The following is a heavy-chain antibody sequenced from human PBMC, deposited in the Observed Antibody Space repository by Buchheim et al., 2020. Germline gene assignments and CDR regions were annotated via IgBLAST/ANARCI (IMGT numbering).Heavy chain of an antibody. CDR3: ASAGIVVVPAAIYMDV. V-gene: IGHV4-34*01. CDR2: FNHSGST. CDR1: GGSFSGYY. J-gene: IGHJ6*02. D-gene: IGHD2-2*01. Sequence: QVQLQQWGAGLLKPSETLSLTCAVYGGSFSGYYWSWIRQPPGKGLGWFGEFNHSGSTTYNPSPKIRVTISVDTSKNRFHSKLSSVTAADTAVYYCASAGIVVVPAAIYMDVWGQGTT.